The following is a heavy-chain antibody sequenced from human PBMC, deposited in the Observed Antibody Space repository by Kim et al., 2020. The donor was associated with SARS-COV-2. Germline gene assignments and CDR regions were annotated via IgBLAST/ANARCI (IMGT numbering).Heavy chain of an antibody. Sequence: SVKVSCKASGGTFSSYAISWVRQAPGQGLEWMGGIIPIFGTANYAQKFQGRVTITADESTSTAYMELSSLRSEDTAVYYCARGGILGGSCYYSCPAFDIWGQGTMVTVSS. J-gene: IGHJ3*02. CDR1: GGTFSSYA. V-gene: IGHV1-69*13. CDR2: IIPIFGTA. CDR3: ARGGILGGSCYYSCPAFDI. D-gene: IGHD2-15*01.